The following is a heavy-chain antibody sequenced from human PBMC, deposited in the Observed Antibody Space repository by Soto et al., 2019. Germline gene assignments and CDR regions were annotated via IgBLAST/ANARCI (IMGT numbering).Heavy chain of an antibody. CDR3: AKETIAVAGPNFFDF. D-gene: IGHD6-19*01. J-gene: IGHJ4*02. CDR2: IGNDGAAR. Sequence: VGSLRLSCVGSGFNFGDYGMHWVRHTPGKGLEWVAVIGNDGAARFYGDSVKGRFSISRDNSRSTFYLQMNSLRPEDTAMYYCAKETIAVAGPNFFDFWGQGTQVTVSS. CDR1: GFNFGDYG. V-gene: IGHV3-30*18.